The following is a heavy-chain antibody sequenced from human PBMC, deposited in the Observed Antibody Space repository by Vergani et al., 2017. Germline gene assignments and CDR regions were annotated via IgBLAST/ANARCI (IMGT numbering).Heavy chain of an antibody. J-gene: IGHJ5*02. Sequence: QLQLQESGPGLVKPSATLSLTCSVSGASIRSSNYYWGWIRPPPGKGLEWIASIYYSGSTYYNPSLKSRVTISVDTSKTQFSLKLSSVTAADTAVYFCARHSTVEWLVKLGWFDPWGQGILVTVSS. D-gene: IGHD6-19*01. CDR2: IYYSGST. CDR3: ARHSTVEWLVKLGWFDP. CDR1: GASIRSSNYY. V-gene: IGHV4-39*01.